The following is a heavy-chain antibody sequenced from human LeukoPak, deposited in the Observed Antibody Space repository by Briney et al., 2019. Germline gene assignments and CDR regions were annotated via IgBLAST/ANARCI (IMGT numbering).Heavy chain of an antibody. J-gene: IGHJ4*02. Sequence: PGGSLRLSCAASGFTFSGYWMSWVRQAPGKGLEWVANIKQDGSEKYYVDSVKGRFTISRDNAKNSLYLQMNSLRAEDTAVYYCARDVKDYDSWSGYYRLDYWGQGTLVTVSS. D-gene: IGHD3-3*01. CDR2: IKQDGSEK. CDR1: GFTFSGYW. V-gene: IGHV3-7*01. CDR3: ARDVKDYDSWSGYYRLDY.